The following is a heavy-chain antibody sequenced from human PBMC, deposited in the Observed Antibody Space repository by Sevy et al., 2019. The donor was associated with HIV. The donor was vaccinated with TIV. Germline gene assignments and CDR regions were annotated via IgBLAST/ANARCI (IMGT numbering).Heavy chain of an antibody. J-gene: IGHJ4*02. D-gene: IGHD1-26*01. CDR3: ARGRNSVGALFDY. Sequence: SETLSLTCAVYGGSFSGYYWSWIRQPPGKELEWIGEINHSGSTNYNPSLKSRVTISVDTSKNQFSLKLSSVTAADTAVYYCARGRNSVGALFDYWGQGTLVTVSS. CDR2: INHSGST. V-gene: IGHV4-34*01. CDR1: GGSFSGYY.